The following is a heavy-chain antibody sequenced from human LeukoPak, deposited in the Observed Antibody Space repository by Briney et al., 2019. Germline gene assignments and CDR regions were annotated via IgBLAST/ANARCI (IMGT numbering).Heavy chain of an antibody. CDR3: ARGNGDSYYYYYYMDV. CDR2: VNPNSGDT. CDR1: GYTFTGYY. V-gene: IGHV1-2*02. Sequence: ASVKVSCKASGYTFTGYYLHWVRQAPGQGLEWMGCVNPNSGDTNYAQKLQGRVTMTTDTSTSTAYMKLRSLRSDDTAVYYCARGNGDSYYYYYYMDVWGKGTTVTVSS. D-gene: IGHD2-21*02. J-gene: IGHJ6*03.